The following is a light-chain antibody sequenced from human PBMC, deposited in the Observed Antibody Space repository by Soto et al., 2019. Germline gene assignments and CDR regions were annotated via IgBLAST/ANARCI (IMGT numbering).Light chain of an antibody. CDR3: QKQNRSPWT. J-gene: IGKJ1*01. Sequence: DLQMTQSPSTLSASVGDRVTITCRASQTMRDWVAWYQQRPGNAPTLLIYDASTLESGVPSSFSGSGSGTKITLTITRLQPDDSATYYCQKQNRSPWTFGQGTKVAIK. CDR1: QTMRDW. V-gene: IGKV1-5*01. CDR2: DAS.